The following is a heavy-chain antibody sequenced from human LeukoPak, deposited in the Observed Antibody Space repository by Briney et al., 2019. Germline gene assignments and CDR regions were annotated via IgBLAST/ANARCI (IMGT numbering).Heavy chain of an antibody. V-gene: IGHV4-34*01. D-gene: IGHD4-17*01. CDR1: GGSFSGYY. CDR3: ASTVSYYFDY. Sequence: SETLSLTCAVYGGSFSGYYWSWIRQPPGKGLEWIGEINHSGSTNYNPSLKSRVTISVDTSKNQFSLKLSSVSAADTAVYYCASTVSYYFDYWGQGTLVTVSS. J-gene: IGHJ4*02. CDR2: INHSGST.